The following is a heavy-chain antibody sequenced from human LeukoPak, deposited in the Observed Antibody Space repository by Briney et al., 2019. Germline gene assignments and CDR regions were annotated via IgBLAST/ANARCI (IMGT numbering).Heavy chain of an antibody. CDR3: ARESYYDSSGYSHDAFDI. CDR1: GGSISSSSYY. V-gene: IGHV4-39*07. J-gene: IGHJ3*02. Sequence: SETLSLTCTVSGGSISSSSYYWAWIRQPPGKGLEWIGSIYYSGNTYYKSSLKSRVTIAVDTSKNQFSLKLTSVTAADTAVYYCARESYYDSSGYSHDAFDIWGQGTMVTVS. CDR2: IYYSGNT. D-gene: IGHD3-22*01.